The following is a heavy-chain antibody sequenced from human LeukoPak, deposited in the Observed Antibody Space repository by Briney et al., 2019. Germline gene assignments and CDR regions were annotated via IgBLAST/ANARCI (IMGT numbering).Heavy chain of an antibody. D-gene: IGHD4-11*01. V-gene: IGHV3-23*01. CDR2: IIGSGGNI. J-gene: IGHJ4*02. CDR1: GFTFYTYA. CDR3: ARDGGHPLTSYYRAY. Sequence: GGSLRLSCAASGFTFYTYAMTWVRQAPGKGLEWVSTIIGSGGNIFYADSVKGRFTISRDNSKNTLSLQLTSLRAEDTGIYFCARDGGHPLTSYYRAYWGQGTLVTVSS.